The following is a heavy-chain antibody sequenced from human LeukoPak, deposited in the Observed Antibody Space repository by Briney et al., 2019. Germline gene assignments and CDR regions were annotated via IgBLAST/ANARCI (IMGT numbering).Heavy chain of an antibody. CDR3: ARDTTYYYYMDV. V-gene: IGHV3-74*01. J-gene: IGHJ6*03. CDR2: INSDGSST. D-gene: IGHD1-1*01. CDR1: GFTFSSYW. Sequence: GGSLRLSCAASGFTFSSYWMHWVRQAPGKGLVWVSRINSDGSSTSYADSVKGRFTISRGNAKNTLYLQMNSLRAEDTAVYYCARDTTYYYYMDVWGKGTTVTVSS.